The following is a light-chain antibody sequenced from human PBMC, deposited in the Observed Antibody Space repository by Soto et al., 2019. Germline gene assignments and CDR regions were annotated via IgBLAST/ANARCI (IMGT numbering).Light chain of an antibody. CDR2: AAS. J-gene: IGKJ3*01. V-gene: IGKV1-27*01. Sequence: DIQMTQSPSSLSASVGDRVTITCRASQDINNYLAWYQQKPGKPPKLLIYAASTLQSGVPSRFSGGGSVTDVTLTINSLQPEDVSTYYCQRYNNGPPVTFGPGTKV. CDR1: QDINNY. CDR3: QRYNNGPPVT.